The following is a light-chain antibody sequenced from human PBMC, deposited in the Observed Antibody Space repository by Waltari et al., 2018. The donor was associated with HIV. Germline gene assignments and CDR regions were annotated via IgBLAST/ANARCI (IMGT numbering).Light chain of an antibody. J-gene: IGKJ1*01. CDR3: QHYNNWPPWT. CDR1: QSVSSY. Sequence: EIVLTQSPATLSLSPGERATLSCRASQSVSSYLAWYQQKPGQAPRLLIYDASNRATGIPARFSGSGPGTDFTLTISSLEPEDFAVYYCQHYNNWPPWTFGQGTKVEIK. V-gene: IGKV3D-11*02. CDR2: DAS.